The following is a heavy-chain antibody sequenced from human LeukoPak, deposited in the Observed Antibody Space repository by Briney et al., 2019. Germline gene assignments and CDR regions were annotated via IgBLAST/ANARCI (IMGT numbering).Heavy chain of an antibody. CDR3: ARHQAYYDILTGYASGLDAFDI. Sequence: PSETLSLTCNVSGGSISNYYWTWIRQPPGKGLEWIGYIYYSGSTNYNPSLKSRVTISVDTSKNQFSLKLSSVTAADTAVYYCARHQAYYDILTGYASGLDAFDIWGQGTMVTVSS. V-gene: IGHV4-59*08. J-gene: IGHJ3*02. CDR1: GGSISNYY. D-gene: IGHD3-9*01. CDR2: IYYSGST.